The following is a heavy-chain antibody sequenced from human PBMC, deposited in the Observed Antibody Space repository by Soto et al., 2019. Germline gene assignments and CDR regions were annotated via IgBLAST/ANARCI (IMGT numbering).Heavy chain of an antibody. V-gene: IGHV3-23*01. Sequence: WGSMRVSRAVSGGTCRSHAISCVLQDPGKGLEWVSAISGSGGSTYYADSVKGRFTISRDNSKNTLYLQMNSLRAEDTAVYYCAKPSTNRLWWSYYYYGMDVWGQAPTVTVPS. CDR3: AKPSTNRLWWSYYYYGMDV. CDR2: ISGSGGST. CDR1: GGTCRSHA. D-gene: IGHD2-15*01. J-gene: IGHJ6*02.